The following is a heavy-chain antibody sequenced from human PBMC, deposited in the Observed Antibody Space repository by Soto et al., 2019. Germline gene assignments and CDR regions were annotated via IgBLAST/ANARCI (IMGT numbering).Heavy chain of an antibody. CDR2: INPDNGNT. J-gene: IGHJ5*02. CDR3: ARGIATGQLDP. Sequence: GASVKVSCKAPRDTFTSYYINWVRQAPGQRLEWMGWINPDNGNTKSSQKFQDRVIITRDTSASTAYMDLSSLRSEDTAVYYCARGIATGQLDPWGQGTLVTVSS. D-gene: IGHD2-15*01. V-gene: IGHV1-3*01. CDR1: RDTFTSYY.